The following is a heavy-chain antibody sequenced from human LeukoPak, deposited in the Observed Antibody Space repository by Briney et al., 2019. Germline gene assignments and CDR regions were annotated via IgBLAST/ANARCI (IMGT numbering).Heavy chain of an antibody. J-gene: IGHJ3*02. CDR2: IHYSGST. CDR3: ARGSLAFDAFDI. Sequence: SETLSLTCTVSGGSISSYYWSWIRQPPGKGLEWIGSIHYSGSTYYNPSLKSRVTISVDTSKNQFSLKLSSVTAADTAVYYCARGSLAFDAFDIWGQGTMVTVSS. D-gene: IGHD2/OR15-2a*01. CDR1: GGSISSYY. V-gene: IGHV4-59*12.